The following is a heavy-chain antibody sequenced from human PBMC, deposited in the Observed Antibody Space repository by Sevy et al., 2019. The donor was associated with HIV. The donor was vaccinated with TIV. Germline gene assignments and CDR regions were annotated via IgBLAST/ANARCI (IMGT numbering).Heavy chain of an antibody. Sequence: GGSLRLSCAASGFTFSNAWMSWVRQAPGKGLEWVGRIKSKTDGGTTDYAAPVKGRFTISRDDSKNTLYLQMNSLKTEDTAVYYCTTVSVLVSSQVEYYYDTSGYSSPNDYWGQRTLVTVSS. CDR3: TTVSVLVSSQVEYYYDTSGYSSPNDY. CDR1: GFTFSNAW. V-gene: IGHV3-15*01. J-gene: IGHJ4*02. CDR2: IKSKTDGGTT. D-gene: IGHD3-22*01.